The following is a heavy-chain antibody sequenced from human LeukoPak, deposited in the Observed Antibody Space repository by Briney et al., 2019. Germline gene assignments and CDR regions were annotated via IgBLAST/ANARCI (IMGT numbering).Heavy chain of an antibody. Sequence: ASVTVSCKTSGYTFTGYYLHWVRQAPGPGLEWMGYFHPNNGDAVYAQKFHGRFTMTRDTSIRTVYIQLTSLTSDDPPVYHCDSADPLGRGYPDYFFHSWGQGAPVPVSP. D-gene: IGHD5-12*01. CDR1: GYTFTGYY. CDR3: DSADPLGRGYPDYFFHS. J-gene: IGHJ4*02. CDR2: FHPNNGDA. V-gene: IGHV1-2*02.